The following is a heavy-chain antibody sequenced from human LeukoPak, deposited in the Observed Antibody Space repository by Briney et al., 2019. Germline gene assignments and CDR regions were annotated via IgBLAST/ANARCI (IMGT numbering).Heavy chain of an antibody. V-gene: IGHV3-11*04. CDR1: GFSFTDYH. Sequence: EVPLRLSCRASGFSFTDYHMTWLPQSPGKGLECVSYIISSSSTIYYADSEKGRFTISRDNDKNALYLQMNRLRAEDAAVYYCARGRAFDYWGQGTLVTVS. J-gene: IGHJ4*02. CDR2: IISSSSTI. CDR3: ARGRAFDY.